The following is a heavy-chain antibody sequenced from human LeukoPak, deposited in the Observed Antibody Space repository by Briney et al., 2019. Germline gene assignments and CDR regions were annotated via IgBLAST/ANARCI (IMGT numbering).Heavy chain of an antibody. CDR1: GYTFTSYD. Sequence: GASVKVSCKASGYTFTSYDINWVRQATGQGLEWMGWMNPNSGNTGYAQKFQGRVTITRNTSISTVYMELSSLRSEDTAVYYCARGLRYYYYMDVWGKGTTVTVSS. J-gene: IGHJ6*03. CDR3: ARGLRYYYYMDV. CDR2: MNPNSGNT. V-gene: IGHV1-8*03.